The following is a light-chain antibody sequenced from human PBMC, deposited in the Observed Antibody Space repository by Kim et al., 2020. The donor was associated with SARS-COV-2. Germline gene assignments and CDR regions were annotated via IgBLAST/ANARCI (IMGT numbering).Light chain of an antibody. J-gene: IGKJ2*01. CDR2: LAS. CDR1: QSLLHSNGYNY. CDR3: MQALQTPYT. V-gene: IGKV2-28*01. Sequence: DIVMTQSSLSLPVTPGEPASISCRSSQSLLHSNGYNYLNWYLQKPGQPPQLLMYLASNRPSGVPDRFSGSGSGTDFTLKIGRAEAEDVGVYYCMQALQTPYTFGQGTKLEI.